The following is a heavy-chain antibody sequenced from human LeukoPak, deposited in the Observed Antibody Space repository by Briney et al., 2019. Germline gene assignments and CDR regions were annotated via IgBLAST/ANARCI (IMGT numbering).Heavy chain of an antibody. CDR1: GFTFSDHY. D-gene: IGHD5-18*01. CDR3: AKRGLQTRNWYFAL. J-gene: IGHJ2*01. CDR2: ISISGSTI. V-gene: IGHV3-11*04. Sequence: GGSLRLSCAASGFTFSDHYMSWIRQAPGKGLEWVSYISISGSTIYYADSVKGRFTISSDNAKHSLYVQMKSLRTEETAVYYSAKRGLQTRNWYFALWGRGTLVTVSS.